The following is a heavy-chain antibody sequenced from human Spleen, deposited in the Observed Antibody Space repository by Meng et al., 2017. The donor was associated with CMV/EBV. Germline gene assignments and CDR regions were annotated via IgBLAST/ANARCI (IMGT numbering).Heavy chain of an antibody. D-gene: IGHD2-2*02. CDR1: G. J-gene: IGHJ2*01. Sequence: GVVWIRQPPGKALEWLALIYWNDDKRYSPSLKSRLTITKDTSKNQVVLTMTNMDPVDTATYYCAHSPSAPYCSSTSCHRWDWYVDLWGRGTLVTVSS. CDR3: AHSPSAPYCSSTSCHRWDWYVDL. CDR2: IYWNDDK. V-gene: IGHV2-5*01.